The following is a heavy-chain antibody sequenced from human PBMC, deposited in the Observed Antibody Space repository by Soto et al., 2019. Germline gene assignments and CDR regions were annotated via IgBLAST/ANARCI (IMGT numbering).Heavy chain of an antibody. CDR1: GFTFSSYA. D-gene: IGHD6-13*01. J-gene: IGHJ5*02. V-gene: IGHV3-21*01. CDR2: ISSSSSYI. CDR3: ARDLSSSWPRPNWFDP. Sequence: PGGSLRLSCAASGFTFSSYAMSWVRQAPGKGLEWVSSISSSSSYIYYADSVKGRFTISRDNAKNSLYLQMNSLRAEDTAVYYCARDLSSSWPRPNWFDPWGQGTLVTVSS.